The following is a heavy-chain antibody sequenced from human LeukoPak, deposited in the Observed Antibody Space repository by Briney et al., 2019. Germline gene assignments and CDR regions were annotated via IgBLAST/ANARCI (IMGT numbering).Heavy chain of an antibody. CDR3: ARESNPAVASFQH. CDR1: GGSISSSNW. V-gene: IGHV4-4*02. J-gene: IGHJ1*01. Sequence: SGTLSLTCAVSGGSISSSNWWSWVRQPPGKGLEWIGEIYHSGSTNYNPSLKSRVTISVDKSKNQFSLKLSSVTAADTAVYYCARESNPAVASFQHWGQGTLVTVSS. CDR2: IYHSGST. D-gene: IGHD6-19*01.